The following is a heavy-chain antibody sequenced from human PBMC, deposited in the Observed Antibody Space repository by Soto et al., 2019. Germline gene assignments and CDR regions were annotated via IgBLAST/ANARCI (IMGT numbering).Heavy chain of an antibody. CDR2: IIPIFGTA. Sequence: QVQLVQSGAEVKKPGSSVKVSCKASGGTFSSYAISWVRQAPGQGLEWMGGIIPIFGTANYAQKFQGRVTITEDESTSTADMELSSLRSEATAVYYCASTLRVVGAFDIWGQGTMVTVSS. J-gene: IGHJ3*02. V-gene: IGHV1-69*12. CDR1: GGTFSSYA. CDR3: ASTLRVVGAFDI. D-gene: IGHD2-15*01.